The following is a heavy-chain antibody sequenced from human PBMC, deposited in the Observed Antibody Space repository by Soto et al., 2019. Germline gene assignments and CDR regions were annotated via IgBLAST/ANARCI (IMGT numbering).Heavy chain of an antibody. J-gene: IGHJ6*02. CDR2: IYYSGST. Sequence: PSETLSLTCTVSGGTVSSAAYFWSWIRQSPGKRLKGIAPIYYSGSTNYNPSLKGRATISVDTSKSQVSLCLTSVTAADAALYYCGRSPNYYHYGFDVWGQGSTV. CDR3: GRSPNYYHYGFDV. V-gene: IGHV4-61*08. D-gene: IGHD3-10*01. CDR1: GGTVSSAAYF.